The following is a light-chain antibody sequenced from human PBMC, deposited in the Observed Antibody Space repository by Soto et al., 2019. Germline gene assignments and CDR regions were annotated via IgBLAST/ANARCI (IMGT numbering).Light chain of an antibody. V-gene: IGKV1-39*01. J-gene: IGKJ3*01. Sequence: DIQMTQSPSSLSAAVGDRVTITCRASQSISTNLNWYQQKPGKAPKLLIYAASRLQSGVPSRFSGSGSRTDFTLPISSLQPEDFAKYCCQQSYNGPRTFGPGTKVDVE. CDR3: QQSYNGPRT. CDR2: AAS. CDR1: QSISTN.